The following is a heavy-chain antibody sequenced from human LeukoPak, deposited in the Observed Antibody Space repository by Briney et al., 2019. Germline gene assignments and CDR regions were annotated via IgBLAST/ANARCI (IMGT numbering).Heavy chain of an antibody. Sequence: GGSLRLSCAASGFTFSSHGMHWVRQAPGKGLEWVAVTWYDGSNKYYADSVKGRFTISRDNSKNTLYLQMNSLRAEDTAVYYCAKFSPGTNVIELVTDAFDIWGQGTMVTVSS. V-gene: IGHV3-33*06. CDR1: GFTFSSHG. CDR2: TWYDGSNK. CDR3: AKFSPGTNVIELVTDAFDI. J-gene: IGHJ3*02. D-gene: IGHD6-13*01.